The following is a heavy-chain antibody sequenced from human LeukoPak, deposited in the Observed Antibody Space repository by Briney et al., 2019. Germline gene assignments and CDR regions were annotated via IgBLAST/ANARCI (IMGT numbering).Heavy chain of an antibody. CDR2: INPSGGST. V-gene: IGHV1-46*01. D-gene: IGHD1-14*01. Sequence: GASVKVSCKASGYTFTGYYLHWVRQAPGQGLEWMGIINPSGGSTSYAQKFQGRVTMTRDTSTSTVYMELSSLRSEDTAVYYCARETGRGRAFDIWGQGTMVTVSS. CDR3: ARETGRGRAFDI. CDR1: GYTFTGYY. J-gene: IGHJ3*02.